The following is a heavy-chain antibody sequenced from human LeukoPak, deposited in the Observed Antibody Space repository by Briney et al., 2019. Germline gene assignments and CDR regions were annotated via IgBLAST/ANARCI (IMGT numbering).Heavy chain of an antibody. CDR2: ISGSGGST. CDR3: ARDLDYSDSSGYYLRGYFDY. CDR1: GFTFSSYG. Sequence: GGSLRLSCAASGFTFSSYGMSWVRQAPGKVLEWVSAISGSGGSTYYADSVKGRFTISRDNSKNTLYLQMNSLRAEDTAVYYCARDLDYSDSSGYYLRGYFDYWGQGTLVTVAS. J-gene: IGHJ4*02. D-gene: IGHD3-22*01. V-gene: IGHV3-23*01.